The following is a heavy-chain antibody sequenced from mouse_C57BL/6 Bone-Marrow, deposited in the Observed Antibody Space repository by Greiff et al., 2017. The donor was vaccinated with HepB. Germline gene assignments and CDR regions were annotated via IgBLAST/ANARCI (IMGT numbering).Heavy chain of an antibody. Sequence: DVQLQESGPELVKPGASVKIPCKASGYTFTDYNMDWVKQSHGKSLEWIGDINPNNGGTIYNQKFKGKATLTVDKSSSTAYMELRSLTSEDTAVYYCARSEDPWFAYWGQGTLVTVSA. V-gene: IGHV1-18*01. J-gene: IGHJ3*01. CDR2: INPNNGGT. CDR3: ARSEDPWFAY. CDR1: GYTFTDYN.